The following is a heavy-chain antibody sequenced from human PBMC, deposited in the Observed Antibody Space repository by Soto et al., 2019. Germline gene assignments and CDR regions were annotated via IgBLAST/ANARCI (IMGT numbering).Heavy chain of an antibody. D-gene: IGHD3-22*01. Sequence: SVKVSCKASGGTFSSYAISWVRQAPGQGLEWMGGIIPIFGTANHAQKFQGRVTITADESTSTAYMELSSLRSEDTAVYYCARDSRSSGYLHYFDYWGQGTLVTVSS. CDR1: GGTFSSYA. CDR3: ARDSRSSGYLHYFDY. J-gene: IGHJ4*02. V-gene: IGHV1-69*13. CDR2: IIPIFGTA.